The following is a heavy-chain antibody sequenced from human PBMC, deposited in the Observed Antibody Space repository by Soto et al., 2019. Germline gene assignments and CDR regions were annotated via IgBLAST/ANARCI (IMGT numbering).Heavy chain of an antibody. J-gene: IGHJ6*02. CDR1: GFTFSTYW. CDR2: INSDGSTT. Sequence: EVQLVESGGGLVQPGGSLRLSCVGSGFTFSTYWMHWVRQSPGKGLVWVSRINSDGSTTNYADSVKGRFTISRDNAKNTLYLHMNSLRAEDTAVYYCARDAYYDMGVWGRGTTVTVSS. V-gene: IGHV3-74*01. CDR3: ARDAYYDMGV.